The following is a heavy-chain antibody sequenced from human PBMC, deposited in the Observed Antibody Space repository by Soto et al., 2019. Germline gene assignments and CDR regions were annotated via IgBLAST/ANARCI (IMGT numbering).Heavy chain of an antibody. CDR3: ARERITMVRGVIRRAYYYYGMDV. V-gene: IGHV1-2*04. J-gene: IGHJ6*02. Sequence: ASVKVSCKASGYTFSSYYMHWVRQAPGQGLEWMGWINPNSGGTNYAQKYKGWVTMTRDTSISTAFLELCRLRSDDTAVYYCARERITMVRGVIRRAYYYYGMDVWGQGTTVTVSS. CDR1: GYTFSSYY. D-gene: IGHD3-10*01. CDR2: INPNSGGT.